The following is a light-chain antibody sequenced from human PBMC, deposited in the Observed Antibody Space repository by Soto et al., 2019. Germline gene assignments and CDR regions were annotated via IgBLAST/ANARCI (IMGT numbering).Light chain of an antibody. Sequence: QSSASVSLSTGKRAPLSCMADQSVSDNLAWYHQKPGQSPRLLFFDASSRASGVPHRFSAAGSGTDFTLIISSLQPEDFAVYYCQQRDNWPNPFGEG. V-gene: IGKV3-11*01. CDR1: QSVSDN. J-gene: IGKJ5*01. CDR2: DAS. CDR3: QQRDNWPNP.